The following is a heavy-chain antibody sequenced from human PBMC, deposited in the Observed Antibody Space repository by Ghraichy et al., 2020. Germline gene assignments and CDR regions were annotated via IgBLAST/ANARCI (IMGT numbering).Heavy chain of an antibody. V-gene: IGHV3-21*01. J-gene: IGHJ6*02. CDR1: GFTFSSYS. CDR2: ISSSSSYV. D-gene: IGHD2-15*01. Sequence: LSLTCAASGFTFSSYSMNWVRQAPGKGLEWVSSISSSSSYVYYADSVKGRFTISRDNAKNSLYLQMNSLRAEDTAVYYCARDVVVVAATNYYYYYGMDVWGQGTTVTVSS. CDR3: ARDVVVVAATNYYYYYGMDV.